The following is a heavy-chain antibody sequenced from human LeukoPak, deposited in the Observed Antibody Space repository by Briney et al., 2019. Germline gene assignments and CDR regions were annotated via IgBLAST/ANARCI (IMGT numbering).Heavy chain of an antibody. D-gene: IGHD4-17*01. V-gene: IGHV1-24*01. CDR3: ANIPGGYGDSPRGMDV. CDR2: FDPEDGET. CDR1: GYTLTELS. J-gene: IGHJ6*02. Sequence: ASVKVSCKVSGYTLTELSMHWVRQAPGKGLEWMGGFDPEDGETIYAQKFQGRVTMTEDTSTDTAYMELSSLRSEDTAVYYCANIPGGYGDSPRGMDVWGQGTTVTVSS.